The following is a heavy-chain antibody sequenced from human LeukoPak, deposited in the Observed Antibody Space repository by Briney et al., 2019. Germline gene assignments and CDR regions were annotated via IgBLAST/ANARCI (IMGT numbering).Heavy chain of an antibody. Sequence: PGGSLRLSCAASGFTFSSYSMNWVRQAPGKGLEWVSYISSSISTIYYADSVKGRFTISRDNAKNSLYLQMNSLRAEDTAVYYCARASTYSITTDWGQGTMVTVSS. CDR1: GFTFSSYS. V-gene: IGHV3-48*01. D-gene: IGHD3-10*01. CDR2: ISSSISTI. CDR3: ARASTYSITTD. J-gene: IGHJ3*01.